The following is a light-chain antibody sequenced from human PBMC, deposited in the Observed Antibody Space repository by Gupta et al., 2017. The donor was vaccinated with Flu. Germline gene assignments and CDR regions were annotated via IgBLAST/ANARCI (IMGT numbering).Light chain of an antibody. Sequence: EVVLTQSPATLSLSPGERATLSCRASQSVGSYLAWYQQKPGQAPRLLVSDASNRATGVPARFSGSGCGTDFTLTISSLEPEDFAVYYCQQRSNWPPVLTFGGGTKVELK. V-gene: IGKV3-11*01. J-gene: IGKJ4*01. CDR2: DAS. CDR3: QQRSNWPPVLT. CDR1: QSVGSY.